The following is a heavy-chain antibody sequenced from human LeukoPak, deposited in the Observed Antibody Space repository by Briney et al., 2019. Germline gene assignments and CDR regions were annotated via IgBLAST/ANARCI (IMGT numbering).Heavy chain of an antibody. D-gene: IGHD3-22*01. Sequence: SETLSLTCTVSGGSISSYYWSWIRQPAGKGLEWIGRIYTSGSTNYNPSLKSRVTMSVDTSKNQFSLKLSSVTAADTAVYYCARDEYYYDSSGYRQFDYWGQGTLVTVFS. J-gene: IGHJ4*02. CDR3: ARDEYYYDSSGYRQFDY. CDR2: IYTSGST. CDR1: GGSISSYY. V-gene: IGHV4-4*07.